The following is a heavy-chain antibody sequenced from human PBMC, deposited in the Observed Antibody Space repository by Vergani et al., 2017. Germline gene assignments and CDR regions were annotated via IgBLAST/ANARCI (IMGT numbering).Heavy chain of an antibody. CDR3: ARHTTYTDS. Sequence: EVELAQSGPEMRKPGESLKISCKGSEYSFGNYWIGWVRQMPGKGLEWMGIIYPADSDTRYSPSFQGQVTISADKSISTAFLQWDSLKASDTALYYCARHTTYTDSWSQGTLVTVSS. J-gene: IGHJ4*02. D-gene: IGHD1-1*01. CDR2: IYPADSDT. V-gene: IGHV5-51*01. CDR1: EYSFGNYW.